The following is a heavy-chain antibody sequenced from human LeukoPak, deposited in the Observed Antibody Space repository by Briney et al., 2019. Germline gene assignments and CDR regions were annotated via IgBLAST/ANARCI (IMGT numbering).Heavy chain of an antibody. D-gene: IGHD5-12*01. CDR3: ARVATIGYREYFDY. J-gene: IGHJ4*02. Sequence: PGGSLRLSCAASGFTFSSYAMSWVRQAPGKGLEWVSAISGSGGSTYYADSVKGRFTISRDNAKNSLYLQMNSLRAEDTAVYYCARVATIGYREYFDYWGQGTLVTVSS. CDR2: ISGSGGST. CDR1: GFTFSSYA. V-gene: IGHV3-23*01.